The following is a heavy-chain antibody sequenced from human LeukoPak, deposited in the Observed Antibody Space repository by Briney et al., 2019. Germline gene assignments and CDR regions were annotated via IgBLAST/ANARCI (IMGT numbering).Heavy chain of an antibody. D-gene: IGHD3-3*01. CDR2: INPNSGGT. CDR3: ARGGGRFLEWLLSQIDY. CDR1: GYTFIGYY. Sequence: GASVKVSCKASGYTFIGYYIHWVRQAPGQGLEWMGWINPNSGGTNYAQKFQGRVTMTRDTSISTAYKELSRLRSDDTAVYYCARGGGRFLEWLLSQIDYWGQGTLVTVSS. J-gene: IGHJ4*02. V-gene: IGHV1-2*02.